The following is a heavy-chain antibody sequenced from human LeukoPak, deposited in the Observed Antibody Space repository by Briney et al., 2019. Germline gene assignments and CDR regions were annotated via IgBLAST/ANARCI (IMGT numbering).Heavy chain of an antibody. J-gene: IGHJ4*02. CDR1: GYTFTSYA. CDR2: INTNTGNP. Sequence: ASVKVSCKASGYTFTSYAMNWVRQAPGQGLEWMGWINTNTGNPTYAQGFTGRFAFSLDTSVSTAYLQISSLKAEDTAVYYCAIAGLLWFGELLPLDYWGQGTLVTVSS. D-gene: IGHD3-10*01. CDR3: AIAGLLWFGELLPLDY. V-gene: IGHV7-4-1*02.